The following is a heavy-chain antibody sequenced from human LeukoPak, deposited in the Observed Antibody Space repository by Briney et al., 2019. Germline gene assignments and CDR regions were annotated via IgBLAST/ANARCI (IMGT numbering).Heavy chain of an antibody. V-gene: IGHV3-20*04. D-gene: IGHD3-3*01. CDR1: GFTFDDYG. CDR2: LNWNGGST. Sequence: PGGSLRLSCAASGFTFDDYGMSWVRQAPGKGLEWVSGLNWNGGSTGYADSVKGRFTISRDNAKNSLYLQMNSLRAEDTALYCCARLRGYDFWSGFEYWGQGTLVTVSS. J-gene: IGHJ4*02. CDR3: ARLRGYDFWSGFEY.